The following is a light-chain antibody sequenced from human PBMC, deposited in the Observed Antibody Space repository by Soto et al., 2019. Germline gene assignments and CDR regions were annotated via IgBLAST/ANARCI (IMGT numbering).Light chain of an antibody. CDR3: QQYGSSLSIT. Sequence: EIVLTQSPGTLPLSPGEIATLSFSASQSVSSSYLAWYQQKPGQAPRLLIYGASSRATGIPDRFSGSGSGTDFTLTISRLEPEDFAVYYCQQYGSSLSITFGQGTRLEIK. V-gene: IGKV3-20*01. CDR1: QSVSSSY. CDR2: GAS. J-gene: IGKJ5*01.